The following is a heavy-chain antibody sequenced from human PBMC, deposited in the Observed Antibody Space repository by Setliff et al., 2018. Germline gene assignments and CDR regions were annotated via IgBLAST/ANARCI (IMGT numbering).Heavy chain of an antibody. J-gene: IGHJ5*01. V-gene: IGHV4-59*01. CDR1: DDSISLYY. CDR3: ARGRPIGSFDF. D-gene: IGHD1-26*01. CDR2: IYDGQIT. Sequence: SETLSLTCSVSDDSISLYYWTWIRQPPGKGLEWIGYIYDGQITNYNPSLTSRVTISLDTPKNQFSLTLGSMTAADTAVYYCARGRPIGSFDFWGQGALVTVSS.